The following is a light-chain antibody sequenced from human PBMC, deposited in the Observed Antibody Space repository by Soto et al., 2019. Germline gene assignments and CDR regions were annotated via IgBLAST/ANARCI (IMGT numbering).Light chain of an antibody. Sequence: EIVLTQSPGTLSLSPGERATLSCRASQTVRTNYLAWFQHKPGQAPRLRIYGASSRATGIPDRFSGSGSGTDFTLTINRLEPEDFAVYFCQQYSDSPLTFGGGTKVEIK. CDR3: QQYSDSPLT. CDR2: GAS. V-gene: IGKV3-20*01. J-gene: IGKJ4*01. CDR1: QTVRTNY.